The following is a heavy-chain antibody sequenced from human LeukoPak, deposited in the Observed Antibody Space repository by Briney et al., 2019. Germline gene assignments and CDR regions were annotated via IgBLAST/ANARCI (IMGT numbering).Heavy chain of an antibody. J-gene: IGHJ4*02. CDR1: GFTFSSYA. D-gene: IGHD1-26*01. V-gene: IGHV3-23*01. CDR2: ISGSGGST. CDR3: AKEDRSSGSRGDYFDY. Sequence: PGGSLRLSRAPSGFTFSSYAMSWVRQAPGKGLEWVSAISGSGGSTYYTDSVKGQFTISRDNSKNTLYLQMNSLRAEDTAVYYCAKEDRSSGSRGDYFDYWGQGTLVTVSS.